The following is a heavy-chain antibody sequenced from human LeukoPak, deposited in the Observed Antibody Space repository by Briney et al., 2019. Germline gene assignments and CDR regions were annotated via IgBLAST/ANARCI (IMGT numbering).Heavy chain of an antibody. CDR1: GGSISSYY. CDR2: IYYSGST. D-gene: IGHD6-19*01. J-gene: IGHJ5*02. Sequence: PSETLSLTCTVSGGSISSYYWSWIRQPPGKGLEWIGYIYYSGSTNYNPSLKSRVTISVDTSKNQFSLKLSSVTAADTAVYYCARRLFSSGWNWFDPWGQGTLVTISS. CDR3: ARRLFSSGWNWFDP. V-gene: IGHV4-59*08.